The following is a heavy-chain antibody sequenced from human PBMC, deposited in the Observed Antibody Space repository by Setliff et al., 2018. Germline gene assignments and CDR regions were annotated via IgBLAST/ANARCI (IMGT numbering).Heavy chain of an antibody. D-gene: IGHD3-9*01. V-gene: IGHV4-34*01. Sequence: SETLSLTCAVYGDSFSDYYWSWIRQPPGQGLEWIEEINHSGHTNYSPSLRSRVTMSVDTSKIQFSLQLTSVTAADTALYFCARERLYYDDLTGFSPEAFDIWGQGTMVTVSS. J-gene: IGHJ3*02. CDR2: INHSGHT. CDR3: ARERLYYDDLTGFSPEAFDI. CDR1: GDSFSDYY.